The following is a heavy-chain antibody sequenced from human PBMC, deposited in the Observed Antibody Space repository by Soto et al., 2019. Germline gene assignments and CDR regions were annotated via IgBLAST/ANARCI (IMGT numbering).Heavy chain of an antibody. CDR2: IWYDGSNK. J-gene: IGHJ6*02. CDR3: ARDITMVRGVIARYYYGMDV. Sequence: QVQLVESGGGVVQPGRSLRLSCAASGFTFSSYGMHWVRQAPGKGLEWVAVIWYDGSNKYYAYSVKGRFTISRDNSKNTLYLQMNSLRAEDTAVYYCARDITMVRGVIARYYYGMDVWGQGTTVTVSS. D-gene: IGHD3-10*01. V-gene: IGHV3-33*01. CDR1: GFTFSSYG.